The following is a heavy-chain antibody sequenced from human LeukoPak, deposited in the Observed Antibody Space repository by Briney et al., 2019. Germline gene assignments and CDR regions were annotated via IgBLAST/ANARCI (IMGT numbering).Heavy chain of an antibody. D-gene: IGHD2-2*01. Sequence: GGSLRLSCAASGFTFSSYGMHWVRQAPGKGLEWVAFIRYDGSNKYYADSVKGRFTISRDNSKNTLYLQMNSLRAEDTAVYYCAHGAMYQLDYWGQGTLVTVSS. CDR1: GFTFSSYG. J-gene: IGHJ4*02. V-gene: IGHV3-30*02. CDR2: IRYDGSNK. CDR3: AHGAMYQLDY.